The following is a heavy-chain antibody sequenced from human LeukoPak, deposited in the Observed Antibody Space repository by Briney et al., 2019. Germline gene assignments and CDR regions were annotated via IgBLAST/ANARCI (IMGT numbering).Heavy chain of an antibody. CDR3: TRLATLIDAFDI. V-gene: IGHV1-2*02. CDR2: IDPNSGGT. CDR1: GYTFTGYY. Sequence: ASVKVSCKASGYTFTGYYMHWVRQAPGQGLEWMGWIDPNSGGTTYAQKFQGRVTMTRDTSVSTAYMELSRPRSDDTAVYYCTRLATLIDAFDIWGQGTMVTVSS. J-gene: IGHJ3*02. D-gene: IGHD1-1*01.